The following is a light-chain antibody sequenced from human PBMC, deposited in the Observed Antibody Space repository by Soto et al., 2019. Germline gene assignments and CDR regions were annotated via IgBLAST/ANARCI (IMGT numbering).Light chain of an antibody. V-gene: IGKV3-20*01. CDR2: GAS. CDR3: QQYGGSPRT. Sequence: EIVLTQSPASLSLSPGERATLSCRASQSVSSYLAWYQQKPGQAPRLLIYGASSRATGIPDRFSGSGSGTDFTLTISRLEPEDLAVYYCQQYGGSPRTFGQGTKVDIK. CDR1: QSVSSY. J-gene: IGKJ1*01.